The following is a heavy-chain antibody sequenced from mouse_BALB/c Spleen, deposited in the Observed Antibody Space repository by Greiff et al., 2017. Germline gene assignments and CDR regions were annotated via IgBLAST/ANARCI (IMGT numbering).Heavy chain of an antibody. V-gene: IGHV2-6-7*01. CDR2: IWGDGST. CDR3: ARALSYYYGSSYYFDY. J-gene: IGHJ2*01. Sequence: VQLVESGPGLVAPSQSLSITCTVSGFSLTGYGVNWVRQPPGKGLEWLGMIWGDGSTDYNSALKSRLSISKDNSKSQVFLKMNSLQTDDTARYYCARALSYYYGSSYYFDYWGQGTTLTVSS. CDR1: GFSLTGYG. D-gene: IGHD1-1*01.